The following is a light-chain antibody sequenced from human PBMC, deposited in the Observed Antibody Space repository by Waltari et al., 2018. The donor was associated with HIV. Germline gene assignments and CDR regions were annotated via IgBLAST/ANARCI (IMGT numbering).Light chain of an antibody. CDR2: YDS. J-gene: IGLJ1*01. Sequence: SYVLAQPPSVSVAPGKTARITCGGNNVGSKSVHWYQQKPGQAPVVVIYYDSDRPSGIPERFSGSNSGNTATLTISSVEAGDEADYYCQVWDSSSDAYVFGTGTKVTVL. V-gene: IGLV3-21*04. CDR3: QVWDSSSDAYV. CDR1: NVGSKS.